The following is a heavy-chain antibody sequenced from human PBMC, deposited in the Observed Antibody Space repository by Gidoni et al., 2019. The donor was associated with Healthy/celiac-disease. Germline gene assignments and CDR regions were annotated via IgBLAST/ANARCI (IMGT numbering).Heavy chain of an antibody. CDR3: AGGYSSSWSANFEY. D-gene: IGHD6-13*01. CDR1: VGTFRSYA. CDR2: FIPIFGTA. J-gene: IGHJ4*02. V-gene: IGHV1-69*01. Sequence: QVQLVQSGAEVKKPGSSVKVSCKASVGTFRSYAIIWVRQAPGQGLEWMGGFIPIFGTANYAQKFQGRVTITADESTSTAYMELSSLRSEDTAVYYCAGGYSSSWSANFEYWGQGTLVTVSS.